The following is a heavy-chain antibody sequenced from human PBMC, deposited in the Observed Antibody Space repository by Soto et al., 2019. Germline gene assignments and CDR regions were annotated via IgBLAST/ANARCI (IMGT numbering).Heavy chain of an antibody. CDR1: EFTFSNYV. Sequence: EVQLLESGGGLVQPGGSLRLSCVASEFTFSNYVMNWVRQAPGKGLEWVSSISGSGGGIYSADSVKGRFIVSRDNSKNTLYLQMNSLRAEDTAVYYCAKGAPVTTGTYDFDYWGQGTLVTVSS. CDR2: ISGSGGGI. V-gene: IGHV3-23*01. D-gene: IGHD4-17*01. J-gene: IGHJ4*02. CDR3: AKGAPVTTGTYDFDY.